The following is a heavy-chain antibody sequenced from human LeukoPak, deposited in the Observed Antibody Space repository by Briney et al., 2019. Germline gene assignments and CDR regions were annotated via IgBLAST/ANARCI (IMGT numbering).Heavy chain of an antibody. D-gene: IGHD1-26*01. V-gene: IGHV3-72*01. CDR1: GFTFSDHF. CDR2: TRNKANSYIT. J-gene: IGHJ4*02. Sequence: PGGSLRLSCAASGFTFSDHFLDWVRQAPGKGLEWVGRTRNKANSYITEYAASVKGRFTISRDDSKNSLYLQMSSLKTDDAAMYYCASIRGTFGYWGQGTLDTVSS. CDR3: ASIRGTFGY.